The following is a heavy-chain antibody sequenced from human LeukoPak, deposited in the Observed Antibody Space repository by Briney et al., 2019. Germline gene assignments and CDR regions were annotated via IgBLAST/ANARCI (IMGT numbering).Heavy chain of an antibody. CDR2: IYPGDSDT. CDR1: GYSFTSSW. CDR3: ARQLDYYDSSGYPVHDAFDI. V-gene: IGHV5-51*01. D-gene: IGHD3-22*01. Sequence: GESLKISCKGSGYSFTSSWVAWVRQMPGKGLEYMGIIYPGDSDTRYSPSFQGQVTISADKSISTAYLQWSSLKASDTAMYYCARQLDYYDSSGYPVHDAFDIWGQGTMVTVSS. J-gene: IGHJ3*02.